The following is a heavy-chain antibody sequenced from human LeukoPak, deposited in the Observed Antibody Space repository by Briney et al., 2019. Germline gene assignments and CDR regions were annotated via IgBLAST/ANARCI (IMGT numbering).Heavy chain of an antibody. D-gene: IGHD5-18*01. J-gene: IGHJ4*02. Sequence: GRSLRLSCAASGFTFKSFGMHWVRQAPPGKGLEWVAVISYDGSKKYYADSVKGRFTISRDNSKNTLDLQMNSLRVEDTAVYYCARGSGYNYGNFDYWGQGTLVTVSS. CDR2: ISYDGSKK. CDR3: ARGSGYNYGNFDY. V-gene: IGHV3-30*03. CDR1: GFTFKSFG.